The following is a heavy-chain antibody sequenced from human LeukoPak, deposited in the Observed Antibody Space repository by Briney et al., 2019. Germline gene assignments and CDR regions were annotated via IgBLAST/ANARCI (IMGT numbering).Heavy chain of an antibody. D-gene: IGHD3-10*01. Sequence: PMASVKVSCKASGYTFTSYGISWVRQAPGQGLEWMGWISAYNGNTNYAQKLQGRVTMTTDTSTSTAYMELRSLRSDDTAVYYCARDRARAKTPPVISYYYGSGSYSYSWFDPWGQGTLVTVSS. V-gene: IGHV1-18*01. CDR2: ISAYNGNT. CDR1: GYTFTSYG. J-gene: IGHJ5*02. CDR3: ARDRARAKTPPVISYYYGSGSYSYSWFDP.